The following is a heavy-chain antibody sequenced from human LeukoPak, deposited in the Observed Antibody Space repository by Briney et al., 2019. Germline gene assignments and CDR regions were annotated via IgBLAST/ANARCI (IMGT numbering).Heavy chain of an antibody. CDR3: ATTWAETYYYDSSGYYFDY. D-gene: IGHD3-22*01. CDR2: ISAYNGNT. Sequence: GASVKVSCKASGYTFTTYGISWVRQAPGQGLEWMGWISAYNGNTNYAQKFQGRDTMTTDSSTSTAYMELRSLRSDDTAVYYCATTWAETYYYDSSGYYFDYWGQGTLVTVSS. CDR1: GYTFTTYG. J-gene: IGHJ4*02. V-gene: IGHV1-18*01.